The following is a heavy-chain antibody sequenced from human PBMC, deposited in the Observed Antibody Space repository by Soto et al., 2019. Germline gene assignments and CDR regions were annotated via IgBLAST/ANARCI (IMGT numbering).Heavy chain of an antibody. Sequence: QVQLVESGGGVVQPGRSLRLSCAASGFTFSSYGMHWVRQAPGKGLEWVAVISYDGSNKYYADSVKGRFTISRDNSKNTLYLQMNSLRAEDTAVYYCAKAGLDYYDSSGYSDPPPFDYWGQGTLVTVSS. J-gene: IGHJ4*02. CDR3: AKAGLDYYDSSGYSDPPPFDY. V-gene: IGHV3-30*18. CDR1: GFTFSSYG. CDR2: ISYDGSNK. D-gene: IGHD3-22*01.